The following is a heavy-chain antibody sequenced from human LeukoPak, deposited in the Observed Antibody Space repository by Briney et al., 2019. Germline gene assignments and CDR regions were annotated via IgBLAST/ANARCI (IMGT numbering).Heavy chain of an antibody. Sequence: ASVKVSCKASGYSFTGYQMHWVRQAPGQGLEWMGWINPNSGGTNYAQEFQGRVTMTRDTSISTAYMELSRLRSDDTAVYYCARDRRREGSDFDYWGQGTLVTVSS. CDR1: GYSFTGYQ. V-gene: IGHV1-2*02. CDR3: ARDRRREGSDFDY. CDR2: INPNSGGT. J-gene: IGHJ4*02. D-gene: IGHD3-10*01.